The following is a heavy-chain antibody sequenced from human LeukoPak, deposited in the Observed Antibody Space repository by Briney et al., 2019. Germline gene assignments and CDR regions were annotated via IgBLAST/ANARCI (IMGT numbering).Heavy chain of an antibody. D-gene: IGHD2-15*01. Sequence: GESLKISCKGSRYSFTNYWIGWVRQMPAKGLEWMGILHPADSDTRYSPSFQGQVTISADKSISTAYLQWSSLKASDAAMYYCARLFRACSGGSCYPYYFDYWGQGTLVTVSS. CDR3: ARLFRACSGGSCYPYYFDY. CDR1: RYSFTNYW. CDR2: LHPADSDT. J-gene: IGHJ4*02. V-gene: IGHV5-51*01.